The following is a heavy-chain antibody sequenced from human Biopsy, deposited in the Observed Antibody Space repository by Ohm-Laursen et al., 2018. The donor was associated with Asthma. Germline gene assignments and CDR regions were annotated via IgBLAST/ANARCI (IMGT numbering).Heavy chain of an antibody. Sequence: SQTLSLTCAVSGDSITSGGCCWTWIRQHPGKGLEWIGHIHHSGTSYFNPSLKSRVSFSRDTSKNQFSLRLSSVTAADTAMYYCARIPRRSGSYFVDYWGQGTLVTVSS. J-gene: IGHJ4*02. CDR2: IHHSGTS. CDR3: ARIPRRSGSYFVDY. CDR1: GDSITSGGCC. D-gene: IGHD3-22*01. V-gene: IGHV4-31*11.